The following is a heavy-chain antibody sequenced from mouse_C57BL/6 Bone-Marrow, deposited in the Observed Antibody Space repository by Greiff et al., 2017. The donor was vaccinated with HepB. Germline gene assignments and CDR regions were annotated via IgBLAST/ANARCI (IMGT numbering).Heavy chain of an antibody. CDR2: IDPANGNT. V-gene: IGHV14-3*01. CDR3: ARNFPYGSSPLDY. J-gene: IGHJ4*01. Sequence: EVKLVESVAELVRPGASVKLSCTASGFNIKNTYMHWVKQRPEQGLEWIGRIDPANGNTKYDPKFQGKATLTADTSSNTAYLQLSSLTSEDTAIYYCARNFPYGSSPLDYWGQGTSVTVSS. D-gene: IGHD1-1*01. CDR1: GFNIKNTY.